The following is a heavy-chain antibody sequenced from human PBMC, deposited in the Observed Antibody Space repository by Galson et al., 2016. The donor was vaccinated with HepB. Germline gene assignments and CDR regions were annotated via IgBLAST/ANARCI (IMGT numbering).Heavy chain of an antibody. CDR1: GFTFSNYG. Sequence: SLRLSCAASGFTFSNYGMTWVRQAPGKGLEVVSSISRSGDSTDYADSVKGRFTISRDNSKNILYLQMNSLRADDTAVYFCATVGGNTYGLRTDGFDIWGQGTMVTVSS. CDR3: ATVGGNTYGLRTDGFDI. D-gene: IGHD5-18*01. CDR2: ISRSGDST. J-gene: IGHJ3*02. V-gene: IGHV3-23*01.